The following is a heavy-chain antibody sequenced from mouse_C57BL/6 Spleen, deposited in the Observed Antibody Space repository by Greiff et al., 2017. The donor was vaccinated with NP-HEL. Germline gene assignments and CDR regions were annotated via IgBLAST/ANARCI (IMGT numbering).Heavy chain of an antibody. CDR2: INPSTGGT. D-gene: IGHD4-1*01. J-gene: IGHJ2*01. CDR3: ARRILGYYFDY. V-gene: IGHV1-42*01. CDR1: GYSFTGYY. Sequence: EVQLQQSGPELVKPGASVKISCKASGYSFTGYYMNWVKQSPEKSLEWIGEINPSTGGTTYNQKFKAKATLTVDKSSSTAYMQLKSLTSEDSAVYYCARRILGYYFDYWGQGTTLTVSS.